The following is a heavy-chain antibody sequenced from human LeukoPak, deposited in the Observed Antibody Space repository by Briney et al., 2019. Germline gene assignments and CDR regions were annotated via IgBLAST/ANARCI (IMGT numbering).Heavy chain of an antibody. CDR1: GGSIGSYY. CDR2: IYYSGST. D-gene: IGHD5-24*01. Sequence: SETLSLTCTVSGGSIGSYYWSWIRQPPGKGLEWIGYIYYSGSTNYNPSLKSRVTISVDTSENQFSLKLSSVTVADTAVYYCARDGDGYTPNFDYWGQGTLVTVSS. V-gene: IGHV4-59*01. CDR3: ARDGDGYTPNFDY. J-gene: IGHJ4*02.